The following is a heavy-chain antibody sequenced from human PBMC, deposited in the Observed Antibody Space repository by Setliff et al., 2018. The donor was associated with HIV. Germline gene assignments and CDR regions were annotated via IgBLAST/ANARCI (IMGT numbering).Heavy chain of an antibody. CDR2: IGPYNDRT. V-gene: IGHV1-18*01. Sequence: ASVKVSCKTSGYMFIAYGMSWVRRAPGQGLEWMGWIGPYNDRTEYAQEFQGRVSLTIDTSASTAYMELRSLRSDDTAVYYCARDDGVYNYAEAFDVWGQGTMVTVSS. CDR3: ARDDGVYNYAEAFDV. CDR1: GYMFIAYG. D-gene: IGHD3-10*01. J-gene: IGHJ3*01.